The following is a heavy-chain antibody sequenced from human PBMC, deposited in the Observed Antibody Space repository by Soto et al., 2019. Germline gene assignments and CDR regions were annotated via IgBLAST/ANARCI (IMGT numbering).Heavy chain of an antibody. Sequence: SETLSLTCTVSSGSIGTYFWSCIRQPPWKGLEWIVYIYYSGTTNYNPSLKSRVTIFLDTPKNQFSLRLSSVAAADTAVYYCARGRGGTYDAFDVWGQGTMVTLSS. J-gene: IGHJ3*01. V-gene: IGHV4-59*01. D-gene: IGHD1-26*01. CDR2: IYYSGTT. CDR3: ARGRGGTYDAFDV. CDR1: SGSIGTYF.